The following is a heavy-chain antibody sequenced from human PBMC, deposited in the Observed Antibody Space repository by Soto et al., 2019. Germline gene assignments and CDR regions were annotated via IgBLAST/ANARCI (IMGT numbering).Heavy chain of an antibody. D-gene: IGHD3-22*01. CDR3: ATYYDSSGPSFDY. J-gene: IGHJ4*02. CDR1: GGSISSGDHY. CDR2: IYYRGTT. Sequence: SETLSLTCTVSGGSISSGDHYWSWVRQPPGKGLEWIAYIYYRGTTYYNPSLKSRVTMSVDTSKNQFSLSLNSVTAADTAVYYCATYYDSSGPSFDYWGQGTLVTVSS. V-gene: IGHV4-30-4*01.